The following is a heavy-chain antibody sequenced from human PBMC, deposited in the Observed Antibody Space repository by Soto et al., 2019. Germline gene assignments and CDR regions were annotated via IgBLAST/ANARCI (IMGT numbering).Heavy chain of an antibody. Sequence: QVQLVQSGAEVKKPGASVRVSCKASGYTFSRYGISWVRQAPGQGLEWMGWISGFNGNTKESEKLQGRVTLTTDTPANTAHMELRGLRSDDTAVYYCARASAYSTPWSFDNWGQGTLVTVSS. CDR1: GYTFSRYG. J-gene: IGHJ4*02. CDR3: ARASAYSTPWSFDN. D-gene: IGHD6-13*01. V-gene: IGHV1-18*01. CDR2: ISGFNGNT.